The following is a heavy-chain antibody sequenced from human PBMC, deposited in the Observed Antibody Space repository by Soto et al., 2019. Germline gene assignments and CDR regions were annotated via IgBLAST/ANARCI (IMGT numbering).Heavy chain of an antibody. V-gene: IGHV1-69*02. CDR1: GGTFSSYT. D-gene: IGHD6-19*01. CDR3: PRGGGSSGLVRSY. Sequence: ASVKVSCKASGGTFSSYTISWVRQAPGQGLEWMGRIIPILGIANYAQKFQGRVTITADKSTSTAYMELSSLRSEDTAVYYCPRGGGSSGLVRSYWGQGTLVTVSS. J-gene: IGHJ4*02. CDR2: IIPILGIA.